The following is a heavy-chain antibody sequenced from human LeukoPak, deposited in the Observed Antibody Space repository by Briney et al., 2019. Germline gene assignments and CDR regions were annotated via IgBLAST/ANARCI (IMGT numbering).Heavy chain of an antibody. CDR3: ARDLGGDGYNRYYYYMDV. CDR1: GYTFTGYY. V-gene: IGHV1-2*02. J-gene: IGHJ6*03. CDR2: INPNSGGT. Sequence: ASVKVSCKASGYTFTGYYMHWVRRAPGQGLEWMGWINPNSGGTNYAQKFQGRVTMTRDTSISTAYMELSRLRSDDTAVYYCARDLGGDGYNRYYYYMDVWGKGTTVTVSS. D-gene: IGHD5-24*01.